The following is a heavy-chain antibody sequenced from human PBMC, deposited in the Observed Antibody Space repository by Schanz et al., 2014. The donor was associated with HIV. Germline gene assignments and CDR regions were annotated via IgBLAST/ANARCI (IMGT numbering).Heavy chain of an antibody. J-gene: IGHJ4*02. CDR3: AKVGRIYSTTWIDY. Sequence: QVQLVESGGGVVQPGRSLRLSCAASGFTFSSYGMHWVRQAPGKGLEWVAVISYDGTNKYYGDSVKGRFTISRDNSKNTLYLQMNSLRRDDTAVYYCAKVGRIYSTTWIDYWGQGTLVTVSS. D-gene: IGHD2-2*01. CDR1: GFTFSSYG. CDR2: ISYDGTNK. V-gene: IGHV3-30*18.